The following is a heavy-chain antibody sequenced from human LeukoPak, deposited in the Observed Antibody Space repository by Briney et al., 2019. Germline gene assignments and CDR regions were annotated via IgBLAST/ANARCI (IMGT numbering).Heavy chain of an antibody. D-gene: IGHD1-7*01. CDR2: ISYDGSNK. V-gene: IGHV3-30*18. J-gene: IGHJ3*02. CDR1: GFTFSSYG. CDR3: AKPRNFEFDI. Sequence: QTGGSLRLSCAASGFTFSSYGMHWVRQAPGKGLEWVAVISYDGSNKYYADSVKGRFTISRDNSKNTLYLQMNSLRAEDTAVYYCAKPRNFEFDIWGQGTMVTVSS.